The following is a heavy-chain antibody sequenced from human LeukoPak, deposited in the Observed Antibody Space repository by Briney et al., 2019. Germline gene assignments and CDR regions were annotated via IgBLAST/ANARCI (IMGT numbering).Heavy chain of an antibody. V-gene: IGHV3-74*01. Sequence: GGSLRLSCAASGFTFSSYWMHWVRQAPGKGLVWVSRINSDGSSTSYADSVKGRFTISRDNSKNTLYLQMNGLRAEDTAVYYCAKVGYYYDSSGYRGRDYWYFDVWGRGTLVTVSS. CDR3: AKVGYYYDSSGYRGRDYWYFDV. CDR2: INSDGSST. CDR1: GFTFSSYW. J-gene: IGHJ2*01. D-gene: IGHD3-22*01.